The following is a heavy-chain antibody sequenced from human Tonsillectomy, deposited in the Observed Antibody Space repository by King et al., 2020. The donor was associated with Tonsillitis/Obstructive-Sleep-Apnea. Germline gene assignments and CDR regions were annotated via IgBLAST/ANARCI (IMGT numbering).Heavy chain of an antibody. CDR2: IYYSGST. D-gene: IGHD4-23*01. CDR3: ASRTTVVTPGYFQY. Sequence: QLQESGPGLVKPSETLSLTCTVSGGSISSYYWSWIRQPPGKGLEWIGYIYYSGSTNYNPSLKSRVSITVDTSKNQFSLKLSSVAAAATAVYYCASRTTVVTPGYFQYWGQGTLVTVSS. CDR1: GGSISSYY. J-gene: IGHJ1*01. V-gene: IGHV4-59*08.